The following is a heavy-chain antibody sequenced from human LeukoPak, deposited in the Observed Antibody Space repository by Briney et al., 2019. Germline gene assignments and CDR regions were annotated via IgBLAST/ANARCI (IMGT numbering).Heavy chain of an antibody. CDR3: ARVFQSSMDV. CDR2: IGSSGGDT. Sequence: GGSLRLSCAASGFIFPTYWMSWVRQAPGKGLDWVSAIGSSGGDTFYADSVKGRFTISRDNSKNTLSLQMNSLRAEDTAVYYCARVFQSSMDVWGKGTTVTVSS. V-gene: IGHV3-23*01. CDR1: GFIFPTYW. J-gene: IGHJ6*03.